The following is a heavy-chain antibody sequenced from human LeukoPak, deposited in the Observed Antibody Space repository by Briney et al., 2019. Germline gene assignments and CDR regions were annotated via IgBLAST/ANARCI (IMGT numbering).Heavy chain of an antibody. CDR2: VDGGGGGT. CDR1: GFTFSSYA. D-gene: IGHD6-13*01. V-gene: IGHV3-23*01. J-gene: IGHJ4*02. Sequence: GGSLRLSCAASGFTFSSYAMSWVRQAPGRGLEWVSSVDGGGGGTYYADSVKGRFTISRDNSKDTLYLQMNGLRAEDTTVYFCAKQSAGSAAWYSLHYDFWGQGTLVTVSS. CDR3: AKQSAGSAAWYSLHYDF.